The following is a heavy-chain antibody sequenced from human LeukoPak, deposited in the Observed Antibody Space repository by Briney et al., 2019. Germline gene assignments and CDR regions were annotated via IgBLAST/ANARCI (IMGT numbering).Heavy chain of an antibody. Sequence: SETLSLTCTDSGDSITFSTNYWAWIRQSPGKGLEWIGSVFSNGKTYYNLSLKSRVSMSLDTSKNQFSLEVHSRIDTDTAVYLCARAITMTVVDRLGYFDLWGQGSVFTVSS. D-gene: IGHD3-22*01. CDR1: GDSITFSTNY. CDR3: ARAITMTVVDRLGYFDL. V-gene: IGHV4-39*01. J-gene: IGHJ4*02. CDR2: VFSNGKT.